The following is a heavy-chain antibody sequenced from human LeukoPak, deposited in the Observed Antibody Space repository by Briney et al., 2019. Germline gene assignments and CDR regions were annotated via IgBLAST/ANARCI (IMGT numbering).Heavy chain of an antibody. J-gene: IGHJ4*02. V-gene: IGHV4-4*08. Sequence: SETLSLTCTVSGGSISNYYWSWIRQASGKGLEWIGYIYTTGSTNYNPSLKSRVTISVDTSKNQFSLKLSSVTAADTAVYYCARVLYNYGPHYFDFWGQGTLVTVPS. CDR1: GGSISNYY. D-gene: IGHD5-18*01. CDR2: IYTTGST. CDR3: ARVLYNYGPHYFDF.